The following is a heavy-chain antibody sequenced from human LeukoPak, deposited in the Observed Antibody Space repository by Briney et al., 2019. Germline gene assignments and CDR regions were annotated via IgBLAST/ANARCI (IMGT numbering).Heavy chain of an antibody. D-gene: IGHD5-18*01. CDR2: IYYSGST. V-gene: IGHV4-39*07. J-gene: IGHJ3*02. CDR1: GGSISSSSYY. CDR3: AREISRGYSRETFDI. Sequence: SETLSLTCTVSGGSISSSSYYWGWIRQPPGKGLEWIGSIYYSGSTYYNPSLKSRVTISVDTSKNQFSLKLSSVTAADTAVYYCAREISRGYSRETFDIWGQGTMVTVSS.